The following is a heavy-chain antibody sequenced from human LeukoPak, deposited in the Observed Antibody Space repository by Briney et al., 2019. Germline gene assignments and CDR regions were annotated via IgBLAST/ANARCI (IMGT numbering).Heavy chain of an antibody. CDR2: IDTGDST. J-gene: IGHJ4*02. V-gene: IGHV3-66*02. Sequence: GGSLRLSXAASGFTVSGTYMSWVRQAPGKGLEWSSIIDTGDSTYYADSVKVRFTIYRDNSKNTLYLQMNSLRPEDTAVYYCAKRGPVVYDSWGQGTLVTVSS. CDR3: AKRGPVVYDS. CDR1: GFTVSGTY.